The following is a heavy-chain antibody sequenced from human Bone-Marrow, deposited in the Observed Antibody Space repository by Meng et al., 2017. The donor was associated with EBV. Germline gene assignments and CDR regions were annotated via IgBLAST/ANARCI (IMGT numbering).Heavy chain of an antibody. CDR2: LIPMFGAP. CDR3: ASESGRGYTPDY. D-gene: IGHD3-10*01. Sequence: QVQGEQSGAGVKKPGSSVKVACKTSGGPFNSDAISWVRQAPGQGLEWLGGLIPMFGAPNYAQKFQGRVTITADASTSTHYMELSSLRSEDTAVYYCASESGRGYTPDYWGQGTLVTVSS. J-gene: IGHJ4*02. V-gene: IGHV1-69*01. CDR1: GGPFNSDA.